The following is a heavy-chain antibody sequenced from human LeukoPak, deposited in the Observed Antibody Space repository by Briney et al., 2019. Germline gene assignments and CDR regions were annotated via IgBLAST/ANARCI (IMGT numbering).Heavy chain of an antibody. Sequence: PGGSLRLSCAASGFTFSTYAMNWVRQAPGKGLECVSTIRGTGGSTYYADSVKGRFTISRDNSQNTLYLQMNSLRAEDPAVYYCAKRVAVAGTITGPLDYWGQGTLVTVSS. D-gene: IGHD6-19*01. J-gene: IGHJ4*02. CDR1: GFTFSTYA. CDR2: IRGTGGST. V-gene: IGHV3-23*01. CDR3: AKRVAVAGTITGPLDY.